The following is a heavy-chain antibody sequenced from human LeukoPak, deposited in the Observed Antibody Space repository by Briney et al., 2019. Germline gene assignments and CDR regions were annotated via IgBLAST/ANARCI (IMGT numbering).Heavy chain of an antibody. D-gene: IGHD6-13*01. V-gene: IGHV3-30*18. CDR3: AKGGRIAAAQGGYFDC. CDR2: ISYDGSNK. J-gene: IGHJ4*02. CDR1: GFTFSSYG. Sequence: PGRSLRLSCAASGFTFSSYGMHWVRQAPGKGLEWVAVISYDGSNKYYADSVKGRFTISRDNSKNTLYLQMNSLRAEDTAVYYCAKGGRIAAAQGGYFDCWGQGTLVTVPS.